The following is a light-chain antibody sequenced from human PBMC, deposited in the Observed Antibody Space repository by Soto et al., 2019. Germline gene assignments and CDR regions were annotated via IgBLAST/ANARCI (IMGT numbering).Light chain of an antibody. CDR1: SSDAGGYNY. CDR2: DVT. V-gene: IGLV2-14*03. CDR3: SSYTSASTYVL. J-gene: IGLJ2*01. Sequence: QSALTQPASVSGSPGQSITISCTRTSSDAGGYNYVSWYQQYPGKVPKLIIYDVTNRPSGVSDRFSGSKSGNKASLTISGLQADDEADFYCSSYTSASTYVLFGGGTKLTVL.